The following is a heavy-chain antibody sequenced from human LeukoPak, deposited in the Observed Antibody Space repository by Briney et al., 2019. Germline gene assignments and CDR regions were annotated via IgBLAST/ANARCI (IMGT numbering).Heavy chain of an antibody. Sequence: GASVKVSCKASGGTFSSYAISWVRQAPGQGLEWMGRIIPILGIANYAQKFQGRVTITADKSTSTAYMELSSLRSEDTAVYYCARVGHRGLGRYYFDYWGQGTLVTVSS. D-gene: IGHD1-14*01. V-gene: IGHV1-69*04. J-gene: IGHJ4*02. CDR2: IIPILGIA. CDR3: ARVGHRGLGRYYFDY. CDR1: GGTFSSYA.